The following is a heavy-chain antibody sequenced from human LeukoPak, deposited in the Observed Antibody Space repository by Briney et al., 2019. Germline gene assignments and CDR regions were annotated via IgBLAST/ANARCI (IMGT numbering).Heavy chain of an antibody. J-gene: IGHJ5*02. CDR1: GYSISSGYY. V-gene: IGHV4-38-2*02. Sequence: SETLSLTCTVSGYSISSGYYWGWIRQPPGKGLEWIGSIYHSGSTYYNPSLKSRVTISVDTSKNQFSLKLSSVTAADTAVYYCARRVQLWTQGTNWFDPWGQGTLVTVSP. D-gene: IGHD5-18*01. CDR3: ARRVQLWTQGTNWFDP. CDR2: IYHSGST.